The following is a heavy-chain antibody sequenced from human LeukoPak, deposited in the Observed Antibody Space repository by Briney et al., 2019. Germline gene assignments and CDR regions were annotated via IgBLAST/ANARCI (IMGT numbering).Heavy chain of an antibody. CDR1: GFTFSSYS. V-gene: IGHV3-21*01. D-gene: IGHD6-19*01. CDR3: AREGPMYSSGWWESPYYFDY. Sequence: GGSLRLSCAASGFTFSSYSMNWVRQAPGKGLEWVSSISSSSSYIYYADSVKGRFTISRDNAKNSLYLQMNSLRAEDTAVYYCAREGPMYSSGWWESPYYFDYWGQGTLVTVSS. J-gene: IGHJ4*02. CDR2: ISSSSSYI.